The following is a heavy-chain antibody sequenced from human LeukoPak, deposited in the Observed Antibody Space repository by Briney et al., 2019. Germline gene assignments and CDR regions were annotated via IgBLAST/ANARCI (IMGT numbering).Heavy chain of an antibody. D-gene: IGHD3-10*01. V-gene: IGHV3-15*01. J-gene: IGHJ3*02. CDR1: GFTFSNAW. CDR3: TTIPSLLWFGDPDAFDI. CDR2: IFNKAHGETT. Sequence: GGSLRLSCAASGFTFSNAWMSWVRQAPGKGLDWVGRIFNKAHGETTDYGAPVKGRFTISRDDSKNTVYLQMNSLKTEDTAVYYCTTIPSLLWFGDPDAFDIWGQGTMVTVSS.